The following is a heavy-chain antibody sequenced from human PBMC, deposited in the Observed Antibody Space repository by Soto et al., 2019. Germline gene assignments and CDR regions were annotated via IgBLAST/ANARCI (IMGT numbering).Heavy chain of an antibody. V-gene: IGHV4-39*01. CDR2: SYYSGTS. CDR3: TRRYNWNDYYFDP. Sequence: SETLSLTCTVSGGSIRVQSYYWTWIRQTPGKGLEWVGSSYYSGTSYFNPALKGRVTISVDTSTNQFSPRLTSVTAADTAVYYCTRRYNWNDYYFDPWGQGTLVTVSS. D-gene: IGHD1-20*01. CDR1: GGSIRVQSYY. J-gene: IGHJ5*02.